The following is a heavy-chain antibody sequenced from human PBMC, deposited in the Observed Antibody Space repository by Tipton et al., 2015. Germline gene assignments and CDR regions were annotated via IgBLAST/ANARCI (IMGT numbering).Heavy chain of an antibody. Sequence: LRLSCAVSAYSISSDYYWGWIRQPPGKGLEWIGSISHSGNTYYNPSLKSRVTMSRDTSKYQFSLKLTSVTAADTAVYYCACQDYDSLTRDYQTVDYWGQRTLVTVSS. V-gene: IGHV4-38-2*01. CDR3: ACQDYDSLTRDYQTVDY. CDR1: AYSISSDYY. J-gene: IGHJ4*02. D-gene: IGHD3-9*01. CDR2: ISHSGNT.